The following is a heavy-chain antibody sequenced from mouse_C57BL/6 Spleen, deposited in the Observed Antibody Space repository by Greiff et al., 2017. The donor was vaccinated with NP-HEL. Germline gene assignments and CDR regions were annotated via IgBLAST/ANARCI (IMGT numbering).Heavy chain of an antibody. CDR3: ASYYGSSFDV. CDR2: ISYDGSN. D-gene: IGHD1-1*01. Sequence: VQLQQSGPGLVKPSQSLSLTCSVTGYSITSGYYWNWIRQFPGNKLEWMGYISYDGSNNYNPSLKNRISITRDTSKNQFFLKLNSVTTEDTATYYCASYYGSSFDVWGTGTTVTVSS. J-gene: IGHJ1*03. CDR1: GYSITSGYY. V-gene: IGHV3-6*01.